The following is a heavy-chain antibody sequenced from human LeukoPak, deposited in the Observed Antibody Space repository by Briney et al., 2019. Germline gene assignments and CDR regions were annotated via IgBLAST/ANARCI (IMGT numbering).Heavy chain of an antibody. CDR3: ARFSSGCSSATCYLSY. CDR2: IYYTGTT. Sequence: PSETLSLTCTVSGGSLSSHFWSWIRQSPGEGLELIGHIYYTGTTYYNPSLNSRVTFSLDTSRSEFSLNLTSVTAADTAVYYCARFSSGCSSATCYLSYWGQGALVTVSS. D-gene: IGHD2-2*01. CDR1: GGSLSSHF. V-gene: IGHV4-59*11. J-gene: IGHJ4*02.